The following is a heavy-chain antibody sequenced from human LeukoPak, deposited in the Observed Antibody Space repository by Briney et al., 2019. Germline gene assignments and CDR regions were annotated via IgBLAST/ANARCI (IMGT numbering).Heavy chain of an antibody. V-gene: IGHV1-24*01. CDR3: ATGGFGCSGGSCYGYYYGMDV. D-gene: IGHD2-15*01. CDR2: FDPEDGET. Sequence: APVKVSCKVSGYTLTELSMHWVRQAPGKGLEWMGGFDPEDGETIYAQKFQGRVTMTEDTSTDTAYMELSSLRSEDTAVYYCATGGFGCSGGSCYGYYYGMDVWGQGTTVTVSS. J-gene: IGHJ6*02. CDR1: GYTLTELS.